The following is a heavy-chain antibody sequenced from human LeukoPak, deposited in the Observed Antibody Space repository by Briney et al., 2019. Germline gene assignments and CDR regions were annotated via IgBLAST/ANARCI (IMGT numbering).Heavy chain of an antibody. CDR1: GFTFSRHG. CDR2: IRYDGSEK. V-gene: IGHV3-30*02. D-gene: IGHD3-10*01. J-gene: IGHJ4*02. CDR3: ASPVWFGELLQALGY. Sequence: GGSLRLSCAASGFTFSRHGMHWVRQAPGKGLEWVAFIRYDGSEKFYADSVKGRFTISGDNSKNTLYLQMNSLRAEDTAVYYCASPVWFGELLQALGYWGQGTLVTVSS.